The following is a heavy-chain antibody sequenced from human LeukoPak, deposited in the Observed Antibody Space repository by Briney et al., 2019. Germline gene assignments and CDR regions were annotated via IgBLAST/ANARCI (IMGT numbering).Heavy chain of an antibody. J-gene: IGHJ4*02. CDR2: IWYDGSNK. CDR1: GFTFSTYG. CDR3: ARQASYSFDY. D-gene: IGHD5-18*01. Sequence: GGSLRLSCASSGFTFSTYGMHWVRQAPGKGLEWVAVIWYDGSNKYYAEPVKGRFTISRDNSKNTLYLQMNSLRAEDMAVYYCARQASYSFDYWGQGTLVPVSS. V-gene: IGHV3-33*01.